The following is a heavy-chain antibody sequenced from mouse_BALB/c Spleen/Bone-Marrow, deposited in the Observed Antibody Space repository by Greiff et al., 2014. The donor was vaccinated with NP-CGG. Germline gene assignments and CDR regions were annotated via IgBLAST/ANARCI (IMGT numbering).Heavy chain of an antibody. CDR3: ARVLRWCFDV. D-gene: IGHD1-1*01. J-gene: IGHJ1*01. V-gene: IGHV1-5*01. CDR2: IYPGNSDT. CDR1: GYSFTSYW. Sequence: EVQRVESGTVLARPGASVKMSCKASGYSFTSYWMHWVKERPGQGLEWIGAIYPGNSDTSYNQKFKGKAKLTAVTSASTAYMELSSLTNEDSAVYYCARVLRWCFDVWGAGTTVTVSS.